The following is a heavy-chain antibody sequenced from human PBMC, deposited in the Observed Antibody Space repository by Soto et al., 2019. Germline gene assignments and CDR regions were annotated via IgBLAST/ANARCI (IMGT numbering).Heavy chain of an antibody. CDR1: GGSFNNYA. J-gene: IGHJ6*04. D-gene: IGHD6-13*01. V-gene: IGHV1-69*13. Sequence: SVKVSGKASGGSFNNYAIYWVRQAPGQGLEWLGTIVPVFPSVYYAPRFQGRLTITADGSTDTVYMMLTSLKSEDTAVYYCAREMPSTAAAYFYYGLTVWGKGTSVTVSS. CDR3: AREMPSTAAAYFYYGLTV. CDR2: IVPVFPSV.